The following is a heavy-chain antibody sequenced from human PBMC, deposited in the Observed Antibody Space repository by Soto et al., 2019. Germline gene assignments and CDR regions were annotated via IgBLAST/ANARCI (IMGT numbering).Heavy chain of an antibody. CDR3: ARDPVGVLVPATTGGNWFDP. CDR1: GGTFSSYT. J-gene: IGHJ5*02. Sequence: PVKRSCKAAGGTFSSYTSSWGRQTPEQGLEWMGRIIPILGIANYAHKFQGRVTITADKSTSTAYMELSRLRSEDTGGYYCARDPVGVLVPATTGGNWFDPWGERILVTVSS. V-gene: IGHV1-69*04. D-gene: IGHD2-2*01. CDR2: IIPILGIA.